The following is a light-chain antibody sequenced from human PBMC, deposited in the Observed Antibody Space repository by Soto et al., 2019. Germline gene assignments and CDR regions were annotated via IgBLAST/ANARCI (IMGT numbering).Light chain of an antibody. Sequence: QSVLTQPPSASGTPGQRVTISCSGSSSNIGSNTVNWYQQLPGTAPKLLIYSNNQRPSGVPDRFSVSKSGPSASLAISWLQSEDEADYYCAAWYDSLNGVVFGGGTKVTVL. CDR2: SNN. V-gene: IGLV1-44*01. J-gene: IGLJ2*01. CDR1: SSNIGSNT. CDR3: AAWYDSLNGVV.